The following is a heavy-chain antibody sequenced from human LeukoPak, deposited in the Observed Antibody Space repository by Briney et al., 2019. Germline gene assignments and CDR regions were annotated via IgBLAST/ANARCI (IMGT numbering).Heavy chain of an antibody. J-gene: IGHJ6*03. CDR3: ARDGGGYYPSYYYYMDV. V-gene: IGHV3-30*02. D-gene: IGHD3-22*01. CDR2: IRYDGSNK. Sequence: GGTLRLSCAASGFTFSSYGMHWVCHAPGKGLELVAFIRYDGSNKYYADSVKGRFTISRDNSKNTLYLQMNSPRAEDTAVYYCARDGGGYYPSYYYYMDVWGKGTTVTISS. CDR1: GFTFSSYG.